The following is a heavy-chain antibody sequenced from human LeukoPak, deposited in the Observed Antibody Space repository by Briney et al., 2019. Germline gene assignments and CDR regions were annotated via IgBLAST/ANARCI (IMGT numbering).Heavy chain of an antibody. J-gene: IGHJ4*02. CDR1: GYSISSGYY. Sequence: SETLSLTCTVSGYSISSGYYWGWIRQPPGKGLEWIGSFYDSGNTYYNPSLKSRVTMSVDTSKNQFSLKLRSVTAADTAVYYCARDWPRLRWSLDYWGQGTLVTVSS. CDR2: FYDSGNT. CDR3: ARDWPRLRWSLDY. V-gene: IGHV4-38-2*02. D-gene: IGHD4-23*01.